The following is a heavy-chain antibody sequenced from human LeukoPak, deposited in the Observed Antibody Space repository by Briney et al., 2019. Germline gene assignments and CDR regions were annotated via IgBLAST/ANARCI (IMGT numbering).Heavy chain of an antibody. CDR3: ARGDTMIVTDAFDI. D-gene: IGHD3-22*01. V-gene: IGHV1-8*01. CDR2: MNPNSGNT. Sequence: ASVKVSCKASGYTFTSYDINWVRQATGQGLEWMGWMNPNSGNTGYAQKFQGRVTMTRNTSISTAYMELSSLRSEDTAVYYCARGDTMIVTDAFDIWGQGTMVTVSS. CDR1: GYTFTSYD. J-gene: IGHJ3*02.